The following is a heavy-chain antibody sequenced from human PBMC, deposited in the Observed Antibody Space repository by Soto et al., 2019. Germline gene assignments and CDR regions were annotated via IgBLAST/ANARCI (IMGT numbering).Heavy chain of an antibody. V-gene: IGHV4-61*01. D-gene: IGHD3-10*01. J-gene: IGHJ5*02. CDR1: GGSVSSGSYY. CDR2: IYYSGST. Sequence: QVQLQESGPGLVKPSETLSLTCTVSGGSVSSGSYYWSWIRQPPGKGLEWIGYIYYSGSTNYNPSLKSRVTISVDTSKNQFSLKLSSVTAADTAVSYCARDHVVRGVINWFDPWGQGTLVTVSS. CDR3: ARDHVVRGVINWFDP.